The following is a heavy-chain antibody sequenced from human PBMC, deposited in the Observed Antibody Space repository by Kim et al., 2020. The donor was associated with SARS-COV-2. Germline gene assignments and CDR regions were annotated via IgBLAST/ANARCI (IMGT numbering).Heavy chain of an antibody. Sequence: NTYYEETFQGRVTMTTDTSTSPAYMELRSLRPADTAVYYCARMDYFYYYYMDVWGKGTTVTVSS. CDR2: NT. CDR3: ARMDYFYYYYMDV. V-gene: IGHV1-18*01. J-gene: IGHJ6*03.